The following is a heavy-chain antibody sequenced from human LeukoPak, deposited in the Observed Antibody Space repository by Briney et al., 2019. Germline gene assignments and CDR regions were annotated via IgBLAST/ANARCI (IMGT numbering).Heavy chain of an antibody. J-gene: IGHJ4*02. CDR2: IYSGGGT. V-gene: IGHV3-66*01. D-gene: IGHD5-18*01. CDR3: TRVFAYSYGDFDN. Sequence: PGGSLRLSCEAPGXTVRNNYMTWVRQAPGKGREWVSVIYSGGGTYYADSVKDRFTISRDNSKNTLYLQMNSLRVEDSAVYYCTRVFAYSYGDFDNWGQGTLVAVSS. CDR1: GXTVRNNY.